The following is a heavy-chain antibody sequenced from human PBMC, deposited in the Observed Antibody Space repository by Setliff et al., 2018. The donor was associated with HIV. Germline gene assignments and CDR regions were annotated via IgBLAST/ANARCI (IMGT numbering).Heavy chain of an antibody. V-gene: IGHV1-46*01. Sequence: ASVKVSCKASGGTFSSYAISWVRQAPGQGLEWMGIINPSGGSTSYAQKFQGRVTMTRDTSTSTVYMELSSLRSEDTAVYYCAKTIAAAATLPFDFWGQGTLVTVSS. D-gene: IGHD6-13*01. CDR1: GGTFSSYA. J-gene: IGHJ4*02. CDR2: INPSGGST. CDR3: AKTIAAAATLPFDF.